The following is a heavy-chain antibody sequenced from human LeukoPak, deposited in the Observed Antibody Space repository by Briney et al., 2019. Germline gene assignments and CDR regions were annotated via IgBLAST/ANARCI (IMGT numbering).Heavy chain of an antibody. J-gene: IGHJ4*02. CDR3: ARWDRSGYYDFFDY. V-gene: IGHV4-59*01. CDR1: GGSISNYY. D-gene: IGHD3-3*01. Sequence: SETLSLTCTVSGGSISNYYWSWIRQPPGEGLEWIGYIYYSGSTNYNPSLKSRVTISVDTSKNQFSLRLSSVTAAGTAVYYCARWDRSGYYDFFDYWGQGTLVTVSS. CDR2: IYYSGST.